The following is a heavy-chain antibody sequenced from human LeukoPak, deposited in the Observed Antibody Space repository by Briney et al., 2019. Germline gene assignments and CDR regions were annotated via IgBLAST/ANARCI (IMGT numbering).Heavy chain of an antibody. CDR1: GFSFSTHW. V-gene: IGHV3-74*01. Sequence: PGGSLRLSCAAFGFSFSTHWMRWVRQAPGKGLVYVAQINSDGSATAYADSVKGRFTISRDNAKNTLYLDMSSLRAEDTAVYYCGSLTVVARDHWGQGTLVTVSS. CDR2: INSDGSAT. CDR3: GSLTVVARDH. D-gene: IGHD3-22*01. J-gene: IGHJ4*02.